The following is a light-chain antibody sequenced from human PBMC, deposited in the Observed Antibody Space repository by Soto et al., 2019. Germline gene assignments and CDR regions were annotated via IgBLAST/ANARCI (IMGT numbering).Light chain of an antibody. Sequence: DIVMTQSPDSLAVSLGERATINCKSSRNILYRSNNRNYLSWYQQKAGQPPKLLIYWASARESGVPDRFSGSGSGTDFTLTINSLQAEDVGIYYCQQYYSAPYTFGQGTKLEIK. CDR1: RNILYRSNNRNY. CDR3: QQYYSAPYT. CDR2: WAS. J-gene: IGKJ2*01. V-gene: IGKV4-1*01.